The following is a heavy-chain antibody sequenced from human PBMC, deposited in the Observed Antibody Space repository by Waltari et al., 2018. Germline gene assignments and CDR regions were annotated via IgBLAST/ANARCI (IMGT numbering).Heavy chain of an antibody. CDR2: IIPSLGIA. D-gene: IGHD6-13*01. Sequence: QVQLVQSGAEVKKPGSSVKVSCKASGGTFSSYTISWVRQAPGQGLEWMGRIIPSLGIANYAQKFQGRVTMTAEKSTSTAYMELSSLRSEDTAVYYCARDHTGYSSSYYYFDYWGQGTLVTVSS. J-gene: IGHJ4*02. CDR3: ARDHTGYSSSYYYFDY. V-gene: IGHV1-69*08. CDR1: GGTFSSYT.